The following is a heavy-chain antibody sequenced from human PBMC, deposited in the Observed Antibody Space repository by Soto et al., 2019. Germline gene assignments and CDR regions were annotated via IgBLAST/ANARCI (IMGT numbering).Heavy chain of an antibody. V-gene: IGHV1-69*13. Sequence: SVKVSCKASGGTFSSYAISWVRQAPGQGLEWMGGIIPIFGTANYAQKFQGRVTITADESTSTAYMALSSLRSEDTAVYYCARAEARITIFGVAQNFDYCGQGTLGTVSS. J-gene: IGHJ4*02. CDR3: ARAEARITIFGVAQNFDY. D-gene: IGHD3-3*01. CDR1: GGTFSSYA. CDR2: IIPIFGTA.